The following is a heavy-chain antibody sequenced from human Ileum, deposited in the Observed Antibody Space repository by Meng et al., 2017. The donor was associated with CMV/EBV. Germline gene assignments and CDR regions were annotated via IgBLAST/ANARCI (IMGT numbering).Heavy chain of an antibody. J-gene: IGHJ4*02. V-gene: IGHV3-15*01. CDR1: GFTFSKAW. CDR3: TTDRGESADPVLGY. D-gene: IGHD3-10*01. Sequence: GESLKISCAASGFTFSKAWMSWARLAPGKRLEWVCRIKLEVDGGTTDCAALVKDRFTISRDDSKNTLYLQMDSLTAEDTGVYYCTTDRGESADPVLGYWGQGTLVTVSS. CDR2: IKLEVDGGTT.